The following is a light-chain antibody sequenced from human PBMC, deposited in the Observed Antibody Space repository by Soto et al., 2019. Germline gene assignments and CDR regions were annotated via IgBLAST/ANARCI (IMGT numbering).Light chain of an antibody. CDR1: ESIDNW. Sequence: DIQMTQSPSTMSASVGDTVTITCRASESIDNWLAWFQQRPGKPPKLLIYAASTLESGVPSRFSGGRSGTDFTLSISSLQPEDVATFYCQKYDSLPFTFGPGTKVDIK. V-gene: IGKV1-27*01. CDR2: AAS. J-gene: IGKJ3*01. CDR3: QKYDSLPFT.